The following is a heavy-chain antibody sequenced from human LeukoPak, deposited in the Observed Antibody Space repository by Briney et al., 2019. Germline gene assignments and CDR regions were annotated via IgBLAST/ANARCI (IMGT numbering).Heavy chain of an antibody. Sequence: PGGSLRLSCAASGFTSSSYGMHWVRQAPGKGLEWVAVIWYDGSNKYYADSVKGRFTISRDNSKNTLYLQMNSLRAEDTAVYYCARDGIVLDGYSYGYPDYWGQGTLVTVSS. D-gene: IGHD5-18*01. J-gene: IGHJ4*02. V-gene: IGHV3-33*01. CDR1: GFTSSSYG. CDR2: IWYDGSNK. CDR3: ARDGIVLDGYSYGYPDY.